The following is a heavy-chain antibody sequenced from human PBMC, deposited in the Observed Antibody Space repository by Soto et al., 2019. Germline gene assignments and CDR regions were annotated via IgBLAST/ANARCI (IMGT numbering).Heavy chain of an antibody. J-gene: IGHJ6*02. D-gene: IGHD6-6*01. CDR3: ARGRDSSSSGLSVYYYYGMDV. V-gene: IGHV4-34*01. CDR2: INYSGST. Sequence: SETXSLTCAVYGGSFSGYYWSWIRQPPGKGLEWIGEINYSGSTNYNPSLKSRVTISVDTSKNQFSLKLSSVTAADTAVYYCARGRDSSSSGLSVYYYYGMDVWGQGTTVTVSS. CDR1: GGSFSGYY.